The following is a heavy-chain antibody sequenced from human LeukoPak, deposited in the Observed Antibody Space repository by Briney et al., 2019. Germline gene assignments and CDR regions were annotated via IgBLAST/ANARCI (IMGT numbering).Heavy chain of an antibody. V-gene: IGHV3-7*01. J-gene: IGHJ4*02. CDR1: GFTFSSYS. CDR2: IKRDGSDI. D-gene: IGHD3-16*01. Sequence: GGSLRLSCAASGFTFSSYSMNWVRQAPGKGLEWVAYIKRDGSDIYYVDSVKGRFIISRDNAKNSLYLQMSSLRAEDTAVYYCARDPDYRGSQPHGYFDYWGQGTLVTVSS. CDR3: ARDPDYRGSQPHGYFDY.